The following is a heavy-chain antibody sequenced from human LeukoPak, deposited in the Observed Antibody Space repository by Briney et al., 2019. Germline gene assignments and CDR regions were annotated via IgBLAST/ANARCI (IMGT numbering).Heavy chain of an antibody. V-gene: IGHV1-2*02. Sequence: ASVKVSCKASGYTFTSYGISWVRQAPGQGLEWMGWINPNSGGTNYAQKFQGRVTMTRDTSISTAYMELSRLRSDDTAVYYCARGLSWELYYYYMDVWGKGTTVTVSS. J-gene: IGHJ6*03. CDR1: GYTFTSYG. CDR3: ARGLSWELYYYYMDV. D-gene: IGHD1-26*01. CDR2: INPNSGGT.